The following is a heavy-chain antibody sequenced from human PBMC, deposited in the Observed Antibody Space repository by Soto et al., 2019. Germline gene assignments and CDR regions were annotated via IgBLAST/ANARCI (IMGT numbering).Heavy chain of an antibody. CDR3: ARPEYSSSSYGMDV. CDR2: ISSSSSTI. J-gene: IGHJ6*02. CDR1: GFTFSSYS. Sequence: GGSLRLSCAASGFTFSSYSMNWVRQAPGKGLEWVSYISSSSSTIYYAESVKGRFTISRDNAKNSLYLQMNSLRDEDTVVYYCARPEYSSSSYGMDVWGQGTTVTVSS. D-gene: IGHD6-6*01. V-gene: IGHV3-48*02.